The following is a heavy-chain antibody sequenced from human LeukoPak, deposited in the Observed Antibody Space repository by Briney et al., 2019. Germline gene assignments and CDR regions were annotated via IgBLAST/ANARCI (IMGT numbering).Heavy chain of an antibody. J-gene: IGHJ6*03. Sequence: PGGSLRLSCGASGFNFHDYTMHWVRQGPGKGLEWVSLITWNGDRTAHADSVKGRFTISRDNSKNSLYLQMNSLRTEDSASYYCAKDMVPASRGYYMDVWGKGTTVTVSS. CDR1: GFNFHDYT. CDR2: ITWNGDRT. D-gene: IGHD2-2*01. V-gene: IGHV3-43*01. CDR3: AKDMVPASRGYYMDV.